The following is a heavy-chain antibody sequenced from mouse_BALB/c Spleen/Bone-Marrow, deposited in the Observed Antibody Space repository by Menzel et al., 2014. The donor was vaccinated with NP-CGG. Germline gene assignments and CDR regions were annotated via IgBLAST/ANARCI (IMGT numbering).Heavy chain of an antibody. D-gene: IGHD4-1*01. CDR2: IHPNSGNT. J-gene: IGHJ2*01. V-gene: IGHV1S130*01. CDR3: ARSGFDY. CDR1: GYTFTSSW. Sequence: QVQLKQSGSVLVRPGASVKLSCKASGYTFTSSWMHWAKQRPGQGLEWIGEIHPNSGNTNYNEKFKGKATLTVDTSSSXAYVDLSSLTSEDSAVYYCARSGFDYWGQGTTLTVSS.